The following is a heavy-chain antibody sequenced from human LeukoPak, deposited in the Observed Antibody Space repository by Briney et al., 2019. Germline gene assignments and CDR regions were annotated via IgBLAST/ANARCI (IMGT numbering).Heavy chain of an antibody. CDR1: GGTFSSYA. V-gene: IGHV1-69*13. D-gene: IGHD1-26*01. J-gene: IGHJ4*02. CDR3: ARDRRWELWD. CDR2: IIPIFGTA. Sequence: ASVKVSCKASGGTFSSYAISWVRQAPGQGLEWMGGIIPIFGTANYAQRFQGRVTITADESTSTAYMELSSLRSEDTAVYYCARDRRWELWDWGQETLVTVSS.